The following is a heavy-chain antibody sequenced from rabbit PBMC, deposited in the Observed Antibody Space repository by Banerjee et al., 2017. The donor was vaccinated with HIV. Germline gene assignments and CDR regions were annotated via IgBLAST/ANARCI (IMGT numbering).Heavy chain of an antibody. J-gene: IGHJ4*01. CDR3: VTGSTSSTYGGL. D-gene: IGHD1-1*01. CDR2: FNVGGVSA. Sequence: QSLEESGGGLVQPEGSLALTCKASGFTISSSYWMCWVRQAPGKGLEYIGHFNVGGVSAYYASWAKGRFSISRENTQNTLYLQLNSLTTADTATYFCVTGSTSSTYGGLWGPGTLVTVS. V-gene: IGHV1S7*01. CDR1: GFTISSSY.